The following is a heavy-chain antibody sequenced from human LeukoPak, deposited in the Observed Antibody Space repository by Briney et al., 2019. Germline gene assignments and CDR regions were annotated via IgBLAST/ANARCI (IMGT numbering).Heavy chain of an antibody. V-gene: IGHV1-18*04. CDR1: GYTFTSYG. D-gene: IGHD2-2*02. Sequence: ASVNVSCKASGYTFTSYGISWVRQAPEQGLEWMGWISAYNGNTNYAQKLQGRVTMTTDTSTSTAYMELRSLGSDDTAVYYCAISLVAIVVVPAAIPPGWFDPWGQGTLVTVSS. CDR3: AISLVAIVVVPAAIPPGWFDP. J-gene: IGHJ5*02. CDR2: ISAYNGNT.